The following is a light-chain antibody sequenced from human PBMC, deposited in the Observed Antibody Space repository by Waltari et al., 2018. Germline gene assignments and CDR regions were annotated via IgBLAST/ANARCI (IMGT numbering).Light chain of an antibody. CDR2: DVA. CDR3: ASYTTTRTVV. CDR1: SSDIGGYNY. J-gene: IGLJ2*01. V-gene: IGLV2-14*01. Sequence: QSALTQPASVSGSPGQSITISCTGTSSDIGGYNYVSWYQQHPGKAPKLMIFDVARSRSGVSKRCSGSKSGNTASLTISGLQAEDEADYYCASYTTTRTVVFGGGTKVTVL.